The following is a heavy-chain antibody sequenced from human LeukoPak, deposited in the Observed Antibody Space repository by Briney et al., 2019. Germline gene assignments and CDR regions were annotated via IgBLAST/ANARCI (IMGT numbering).Heavy chain of an antibody. V-gene: IGHV1-46*01. D-gene: IGHD3-16*02. CDR2: INPSGGNT. J-gene: IGHJ4*02. Sequence: ASVKVSCKASGYTFTSYYMHWVRQAPGQGLEWMGIINPSGGNTSYAQKFQGRVTVTRDTSTSTVYMELSSLRSEDTAVYYCARDNYVWGSYRYTALHYWGQGTLVTVSS. CDR3: ARDNYVWGSYRYTALHY. CDR1: GYTFTSYY.